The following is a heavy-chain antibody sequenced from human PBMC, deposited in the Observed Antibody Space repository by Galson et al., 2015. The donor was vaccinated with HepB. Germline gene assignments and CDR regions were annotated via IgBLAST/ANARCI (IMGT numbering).Heavy chain of an antibody. Sequence: SVRLSCAASGFTFSNAWMNWVRQAPGKGLEWVGRIERKTDGGTTDYAAHVKGRFTISRADSKNTLYLQMNSLKTEDTAVYYFTTSRRATVVTGKGYYYYYMDVWGKGTPVTVSS. J-gene: IGHJ6*03. CDR3: TTSRRATVVTGKGYYYYYMDV. CDR1: GFTFSNAW. CDR2: IERKTDGGTT. V-gene: IGHV3-15*07. D-gene: IGHD4-23*01.